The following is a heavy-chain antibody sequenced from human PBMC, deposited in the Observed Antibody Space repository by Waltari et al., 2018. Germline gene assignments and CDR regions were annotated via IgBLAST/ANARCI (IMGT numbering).Heavy chain of an antibody. CDR2: IYHSGST. V-gene: IGHV4-4*02. J-gene: IGHJ1*01. Sequence: GGSSPSSNWWSWVRQPPGKGLEWIGEIYHSGSTNYNPSLKSRVTISVDKSKNQFSLKLSSVTAADTAVYYCARSVLAAAGKYFQHWGQGTLVTVSS. CDR1: GGSSPSSNW. CDR3: ARSVLAAAGKYFQH. D-gene: IGHD6-13*01.